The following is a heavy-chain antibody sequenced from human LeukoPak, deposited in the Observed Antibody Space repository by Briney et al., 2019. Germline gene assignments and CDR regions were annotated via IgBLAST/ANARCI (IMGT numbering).Heavy chain of an antibody. CDR2: IIPIFGTA. J-gene: IGHJ4*02. CDR1: GGTFSSYA. CDR3: ARASMLGPAAETYPFDY. V-gene: IGHV1-69*05. D-gene: IGHD2-2*01. Sequence: SVKVSCKASGGTFSSYAISWVRQAPGQGLEWMGGIIPIFGTANYAQKFQGRVTITTDESTSTAYMELSSLRSEDTAVYYCARASMLGPAAETYPFDYWGQGTLVTVSS.